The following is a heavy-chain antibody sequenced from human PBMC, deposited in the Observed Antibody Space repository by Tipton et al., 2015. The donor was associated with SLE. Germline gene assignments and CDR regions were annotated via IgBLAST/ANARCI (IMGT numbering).Heavy chain of an antibody. CDR3: ARDQELPDAFDI. CDR1: GFTFSSYG. CDR2: IRYDGSNK. Sequence: SLRLSCAASGFTFSSYGMHWVRQAPGKGLEWVAFIRYDGSNKYYADSVKGRFTISRDNSKNTLYLQMNSLRAEDTAVYYCARDQELPDAFDIWGQGTMVTVSS. D-gene: IGHD1-26*01. V-gene: IGHV3-30*02. J-gene: IGHJ3*02.